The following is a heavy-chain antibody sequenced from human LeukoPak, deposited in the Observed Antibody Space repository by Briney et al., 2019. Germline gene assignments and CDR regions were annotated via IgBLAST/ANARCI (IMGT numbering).Heavy chain of an antibody. D-gene: IGHD3-22*01. CDR1: GYSISSGYY. V-gene: IGHV4-38-2*01. J-gene: IGHJ4*02. CDR3: AGGPDDSSGYYPGGFDY. CDR2: IYHSGST. Sequence: SETLSLTCAVSGYSISSGYYWGWIRQPPGKGLEWIGSIYHSGSTYYNPSLKSRVTISVDTSKNQFSLKLSSVTAADTAVYYCAGGPDDSSGYYPGGFDYWGQGTLVTVSS.